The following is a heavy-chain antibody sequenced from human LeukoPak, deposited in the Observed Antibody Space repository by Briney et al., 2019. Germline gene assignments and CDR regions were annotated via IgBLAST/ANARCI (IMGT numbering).Heavy chain of an antibody. V-gene: IGHV1-2*04. Sequence: ASVKVSCKASGYTFTGYYMHWVRQAPGQGLEWMGWINPNSGGTNYAQKFQGWVTMTRDTSISTAYMELSRLRSDDTAVYYCVRAGDVGNIVVVPAAYNWFDPWGQGTLVTVSS. CDR2: INPNSGGT. D-gene: IGHD2-2*01. J-gene: IGHJ5*02. CDR1: GYTFTGYY. CDR3: VRAGDVGNIVVVPAAYNWFDP.